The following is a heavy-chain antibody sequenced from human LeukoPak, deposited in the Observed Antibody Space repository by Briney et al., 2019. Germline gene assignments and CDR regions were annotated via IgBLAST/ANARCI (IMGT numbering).Heavy chain of an antibody. V-gene: IGHV3-53*01. Sequence: GGSLRLSCAPSGFTVSSNYMSWVRQAPGKGLEWVSVIYSGGSTYYADSVKGRFTISRDNSKNTLYLQMNSLRAEDTAVYYCARDDYGDYGVFDYWGQGTLVTVSS. CDR1: GFTVSSNY. J-gene: IGHJ4*02. D-gene: IGHD4-17*01. CDR2: IYSGGST. CDR3: ARDDYGDYGVFDY.